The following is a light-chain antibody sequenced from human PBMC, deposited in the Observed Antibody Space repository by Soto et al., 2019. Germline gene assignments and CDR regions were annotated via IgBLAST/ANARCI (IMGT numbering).Light chain of an antibody. J-gene: IGKJ1*01. CDR1: QTISNY. CDR2: AAS. CDR3: QQSYNTLLT. V-gene: IGKV1-39*01. Sequence: VGDRVTLTCRASQTISNYLNWYQQKPGTAPKLLIYAASNLQSGVPSRFSGGASGTDFTLTISSLQPDDFATYYCQQSYNTLLTFGQGTKVDIK.